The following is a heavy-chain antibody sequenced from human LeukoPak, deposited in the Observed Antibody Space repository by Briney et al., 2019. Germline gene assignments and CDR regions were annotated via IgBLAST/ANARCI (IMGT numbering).Heavy chain of an antibody. J-gene: IGHJ4*02. Sequence: SETLSLTCTVSGGSISSSIYYWGWIRQPPGKGLEWIGSIYYSGSTYYNPSLKSRVTISVDTSKNQFSLKLSSVTAADTAVYYCASHEFLEGAVDYWDQGTLVTVSS. CDR1: GGSISSSIYY. D-gene: IGHD3-3*01. CDR2: IYYSGST. V-gene: IGHV4-39*01. CDR3: ASHEFLEGAVDY.